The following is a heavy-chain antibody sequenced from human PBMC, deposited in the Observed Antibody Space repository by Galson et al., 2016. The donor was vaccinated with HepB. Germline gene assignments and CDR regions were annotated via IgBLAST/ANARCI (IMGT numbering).Heavy chain of an antibody. D-gene: IGHD1-14*01. V-gene: IGHV3-7*02. CDR1: GFTFSNYW. CDR2: IKQDGSKK. CDR3: ARAVASRRSLPYYYYMDV. Sequence: SLRLSCAASGFTFSNYWMSWVRQAPGKGLEWVADIKQDGSKKYYVDSVKGRFTISRDNARNSLYLQMNSLRAEDTAVYYCARAVASRRSLPYYYYMDVWGKGTTVTVSS. J-gene: IGHJ6*03.